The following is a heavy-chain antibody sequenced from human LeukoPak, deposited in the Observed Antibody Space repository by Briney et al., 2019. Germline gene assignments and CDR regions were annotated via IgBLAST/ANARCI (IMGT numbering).Heavy chain of an antibody. V-gene: IGHV3-48*03. D-gene: IGHD2-21*01. Sequence: GGSLRLSCAASGFTFSSYEMNWVRQAPGKGLEWVSYISSSGSTIYYADSVKGRFTISRDNAKNSLYLQMNSLRAEDMALYYCARGLVGAAVEGLCDYWGQGTLVTVSS. J-gene: IGHJ4*02. CDR1: GFTFSSYE. CDR2: ISSSGSTI. CDR3: ARGLVGAAVEGLCDY.